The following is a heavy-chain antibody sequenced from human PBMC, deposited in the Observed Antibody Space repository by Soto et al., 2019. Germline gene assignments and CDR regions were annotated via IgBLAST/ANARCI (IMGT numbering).Heavy chain of an antibody. D-gene: IGHD2-15*01. CDR3: AAAPYCSGGSCYPFYYYYYGMDV. CDR2: IDPSDSYT. Sequence: ECLTISCTCSGYSFTRYWISWVRQMPGKGLEWMGRIDPSDSYTNYSPSFQGHVTISADKSISTAYLQWSSLKASDTAMYYCAAAPYCSGGSCYPFYYYYYGMDVWGQGTTVTVSS. CDR1: GYSFTRYW. J-gene: IGHJ6*02. V-gene: IGHV5-10-1*01.